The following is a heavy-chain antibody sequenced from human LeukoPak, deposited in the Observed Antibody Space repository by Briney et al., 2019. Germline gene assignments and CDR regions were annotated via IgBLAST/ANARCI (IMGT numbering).Heavy chain of an antibody. D-gene: IGHD4-17*01. CDR2: ITGSGGSI. Sequence: GGSLRLSCAASGFTFRLYVMTWVRQAPGKGLEWVSAITGSGGSIYYADSVRGRFTISRDNSKNTLYLQMRSLRDEDTAIYYCAHPSTPDYGGLDYWGQGTLVTVSS. CDR1: GFTFRLYV. V-gene: IGHV3-23*01. J-gene: IGHJ4*02. CDR3: AHPSTPDYGGLDY.